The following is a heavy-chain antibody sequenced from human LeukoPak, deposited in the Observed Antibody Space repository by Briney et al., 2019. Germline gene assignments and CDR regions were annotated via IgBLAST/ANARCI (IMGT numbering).Heavy chain of an antibody. V-gene: IGHV4-61*01. J-gene: IGHJ4*02. CDR2: IYYTGST. CDR3: ATKGPRRGYFDY. Sequence: SETLSLTCTVSGGSVSSDSYYWSWIRQPPGKGLEWNGYIYYTGSTDYNPSLKSRVTISVDMSKNQFSLKLTSVTAADTAVYYCATKGPRRGYFDYWGRGTLVAVSS. CDR1: GGSVSSDSYY.